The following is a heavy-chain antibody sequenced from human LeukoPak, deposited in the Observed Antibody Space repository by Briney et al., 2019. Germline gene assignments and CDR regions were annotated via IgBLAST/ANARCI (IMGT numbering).Heavy chain of an antibody. V-gene: IGHV1-18*01. CDR3: ARDRGGYGPSTFDY. Sequence: GASVKVSCKASGYTFATYGISWVRQAPGQGLEWMGWISAYNGNTNYAQNLQGRVTMTTDTSTSTAYMELRSLRSDDTAVYYCARDRGGYGPSTFDYWGQGTLVTVSS. CDR1: GYTFATYG. D-gene: IGHD1-1*01. CDR2: ISAYNGNT. J-gene: IGHJ4*02.